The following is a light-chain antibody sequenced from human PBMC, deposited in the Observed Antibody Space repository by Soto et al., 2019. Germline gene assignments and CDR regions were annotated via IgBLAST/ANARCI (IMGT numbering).Light chain of an antibody. CDR2: EVS. J-gene: IGLJ1*01. CDR1: SSDVGGYNY. Sequence: QSVLAQPSSVSWAPGQSITISCTGTSSDVGGYNYVSWYQQHPGKAPKLMIYEVSNRPSGVSNRFSGSKSGNTASLTISGLQHEDEADYHCSSYSSGSTLYVLGSGTKVTVL. CDR3: SSYSSGSTLYV. V-gene: IGLV2-14*01.